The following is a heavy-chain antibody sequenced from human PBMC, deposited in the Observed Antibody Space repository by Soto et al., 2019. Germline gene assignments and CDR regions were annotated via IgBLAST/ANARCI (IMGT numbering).Heavy chain of an antibody. D-gene: IGHD6-13*01. CDR1: GGSISSSSYY. J-gene: IGHJ4*02. CDR2: IYYSGST. CDR3: ARHGLDYSSSLDY. Sequence: SETLSLTCTVSGGSISSSSYYWGWIRQPPGKGLEWIGSIYYSGSTYYNPSLKSRVTISVDTSKNQFSLKLSSVTAADTAVYYCARHGLDYSSSLDYWGQGTLVTVSS. V-gene: IGHV4-39*01.